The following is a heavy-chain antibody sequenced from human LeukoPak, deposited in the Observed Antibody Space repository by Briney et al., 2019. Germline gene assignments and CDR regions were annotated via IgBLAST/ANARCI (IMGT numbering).Heavy chain of an antibody. CDR1: GFIVSSNY. CDR3: AKAMTYYYDSSGSRVNAFDI. V-gene: IGHV3-30*18. CDR2: ISYDGSNK. Sequence: PGGSLRLSCAVSGFIVSSNYMSWVRQTPGKGLEWVAVISYDGSNKYYADSVKGRFTISRDNSKNTLYLQMNSLRAEDTAVYYCAKAMTYYYDSSGSRVNAFDIWGQGTMVTVSS. D-gene: IGHD3-22*01. J-gene: IGHJ3*02.